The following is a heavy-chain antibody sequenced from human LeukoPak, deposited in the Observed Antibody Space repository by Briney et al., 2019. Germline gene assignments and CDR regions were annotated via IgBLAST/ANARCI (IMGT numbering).Heavy chain of an antibody. CDR2: ISWNRGSI. D-gene: IGHD5-12*01. CDR1: GFTFDDYA. CDR3: AKDNRAYSGYDGFDY. Sequence: GGSLRLSCAASGFTFDDYAMHWVRQAPGKGLEWVSGISWNRGSIGYADSVKGRFTISRDNAENSLYLQMNSLRAEDTALYYCAKDNRAYSGYDGFDYWGQGTLVTVSS. J-gene: IGHJ4*02. V-gene: IGHV3-9*01.